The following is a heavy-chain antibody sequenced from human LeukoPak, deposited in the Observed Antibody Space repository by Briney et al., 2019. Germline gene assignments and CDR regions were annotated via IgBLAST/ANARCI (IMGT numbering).Heavy chain of an antibody. CDR2: IYSGGST. CDR1: GFTVSSNY. Sequence: GGSLRLSCAASGFTVSSNYMSWVRQAPGKGLEWVSVIYSGGSTYYADSVKGRFTISRDNSKNTLYLQMNSLRAEDTAVYYCARDSARNGDYSYFDYWGQGTLVTVSS. J-gene: IGHJ4*02. D-gene: IGHD4-17*01. CDR3: ARDSARNGDYSYFDY. V-gene: IGHV3-66*01.